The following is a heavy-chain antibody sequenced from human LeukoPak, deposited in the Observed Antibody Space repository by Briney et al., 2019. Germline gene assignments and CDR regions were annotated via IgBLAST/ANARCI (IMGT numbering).Heavy chain of an antibody. CDR2: IYYSGST. J-gene: IGHJ5*02. Sequence: SETLSLTCTVSGGSISSSSYYWGWIRQPPGKGLEWIGSIYYSGSTYYNPSLKSQVTISVDTSKNQFSLKLSSVTAADTAVYYCARDRHLAAHYAAPHWFDPWGQGTLVTVSS. D-gene: IGHD3-16*01. CDR1: GGSISSSSYY. V-gene: IGHV4-39*07. CDR3: ARDRHLAAHYAAPHWFDP.